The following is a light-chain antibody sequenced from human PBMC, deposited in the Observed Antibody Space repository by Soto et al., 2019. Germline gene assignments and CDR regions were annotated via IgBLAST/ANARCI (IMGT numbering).Light chain of an antibody. CDR2: EVS. J-gene: IGLJ3*02. V-gene: IGLV2-14*01. Sequence: QSALTQPASVSGSPGQSITISCTGTSSDVGGYKYVSWYQRQPGKAPKLMIYEVSDRPSGVSNRFSGSKSVNTASLTISGLQAEDEAAYDCSSYTSSSNWVFGGGTKLTVL. CDR3: SSYTSSSNWV. CDR1: SSDVGGYKY.